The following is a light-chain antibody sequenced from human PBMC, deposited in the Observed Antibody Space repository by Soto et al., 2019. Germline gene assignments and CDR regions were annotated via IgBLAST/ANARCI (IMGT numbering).Light chain of an antibody. CDR2: GAS. Sequence: DLQMTQSPSSLSASLGDRITITCQASQDITKDLNWFQQKPGQAPKPLIFGASNLQPGVPSRFSGSGSRTDFTFTFRTLQHEDVGRYFCQEYDDLPFIFGPRPAVDIK. J-gene: IGKJ3*01. CDR3: QEYDDLPFI. CDR1: QDITKD. V-gene: IGKV1-33*01.